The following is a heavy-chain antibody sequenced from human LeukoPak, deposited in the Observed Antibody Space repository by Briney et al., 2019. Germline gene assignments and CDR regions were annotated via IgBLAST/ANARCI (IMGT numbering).Heavy chain of an antibody. J-gene: IGHJ4*02. Sequence: GGSLRLSCGASGFTFSSYGMHWVRQGPGKGLEWVAFIRYDGSDKSYADSVKGRFTISRDNSENTLYLQINSLRVEDTAVYYCAKDTPTTGYHLDSWGQGTLVTVSS. V-gene: IGHV3-30*02. CDR2: IRYDGSDK. D-gene: IGHD3-9*01. CDR1: GFTFSSYG. CDR3: AKDTPTTGYHLDS.